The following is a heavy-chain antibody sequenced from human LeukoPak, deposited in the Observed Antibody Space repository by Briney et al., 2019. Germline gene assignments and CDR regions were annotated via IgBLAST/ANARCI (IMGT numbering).Heavy chain of an antibody. J-gene: IGHJ6*03. V-gene: IGHV1-2*02. CDR1: GYTFTGYY. D-gene: IGHD5-24*01. CDR2: INPNSGGT. Sequence: GASVKVSCKASGYTFTGYYMHWVRQAPGQGLEWMGWINPNSGGTNYAQKFQGRVTMTRDTSISTAYMELSRLRSDDTAVYYCARVGAQLRGRYYYMDVWGKGTTVTVSS. CDR3: ARVGAQLRGRYYYMDV.